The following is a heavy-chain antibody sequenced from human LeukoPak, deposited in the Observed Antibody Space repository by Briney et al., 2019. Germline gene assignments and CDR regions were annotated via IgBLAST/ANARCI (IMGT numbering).Heavy chain of an antibody. CDR2: IKDGSTT. V-gene: IGHV3-74*01. D-gene: IGHD1-26*01. J-gene: IGHJ4*02. CDR3: VRDLGGRSGH. CDR1: GFTFGSNW. Sequence: GGSLRLSCAASGFTFGSNWMHWVRQAPGKGLVWVSRIKDGSTTNYADSVKGRSTIFRDNAKNTLYLQMNSLRAEDTAVYYCVRDLGGRSGHWGQGTLVTVSS.